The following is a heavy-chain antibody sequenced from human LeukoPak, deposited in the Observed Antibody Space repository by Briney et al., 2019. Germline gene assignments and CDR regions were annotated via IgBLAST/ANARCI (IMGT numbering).Heavy chain of an antibody. CDR3: ARRGAAPGNFDY. CDR2: INSDGSST. D-gene: IGHD6-13*01. V-gene: IGHV3-74*01. Sequence: PGGSLRLSCAASGVTFSSYWMHWVRQAPGKGLVWVSRINSDGSSTTYADSVKGRFTISRDNAKNTLYLQMNSLRAEDTAVYYCARRGAAPGNFDYWGQGTLVTVSS. J-gene: IGHJ4*02. CDR1: GVTFSSYW.